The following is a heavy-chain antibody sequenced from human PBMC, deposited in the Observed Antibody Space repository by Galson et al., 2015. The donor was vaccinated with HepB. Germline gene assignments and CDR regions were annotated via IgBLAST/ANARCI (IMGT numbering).Heavy chain of an antibody. Sequence: SLRLSCAASGFTFSSYGMSWVRQAPGKGLECVAAISRAGDTSDYAESVKGRFTVSRDSSKSTLYLQMNGLRAEDTARYYCVRGTTAPDYWAQGTLVTVSS. CDR1: GFTFSSYG. D-gene: IGHD2/OR15-2a*01. CDR3: VRGTTAPDY. J-gene: IGHJ4*02. CDR2: ISRAGDTS. V-gene: IGHV3-23*01.